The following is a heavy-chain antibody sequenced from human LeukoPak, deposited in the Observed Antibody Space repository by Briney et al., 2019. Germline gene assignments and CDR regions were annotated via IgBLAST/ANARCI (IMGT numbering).Heavy chain of an antibody. CDR2: IYYSGST. J-gene: IGHJ6*02. CDR1: GCSISSYY. Sequence: SETLSLTCTVSGCSISSYYWSWIRQPPGKGLEWIGYIYYSGSTNYNPSLKSRVTISVDTSKNQFSLKLSSVTAADTAVYYCARDNWNYGSSMDVWGQGTTVTVSS. V-gene: IGHV4-59*01. CDR3: ARDNWNYGSSMDV. D-gene: IGHD1-7*01.